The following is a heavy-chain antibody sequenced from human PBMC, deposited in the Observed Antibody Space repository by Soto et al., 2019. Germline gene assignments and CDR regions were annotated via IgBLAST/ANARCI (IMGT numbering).Heavy chain of an antibody. CDR2: IYYSGST. CDR1: GGSISSYY. Sequence: SVTLSLTCTVPGGSISSYYWSWIRQPPGKGLEWIGYIYYSGSTNYNPSLKSRVTISVDTSKNQFSLKLSSVTAADTAVYYCARGYYDILTGYPYYYYMDVWGKGTTVT. V-gene: IGHV4-59*08. D-gene: IGHD3-9*01. J-gene: IGHJ6*03. CDR3: ARGYYDILTGYPYYYYMDV.